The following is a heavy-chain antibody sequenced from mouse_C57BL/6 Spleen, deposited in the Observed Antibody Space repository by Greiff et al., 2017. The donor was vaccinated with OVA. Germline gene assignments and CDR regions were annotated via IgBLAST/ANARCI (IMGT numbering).Heavy chain of an antibody. Sequence: QVQLQQSGAELVKPGASVTMSCTASGYTFTTYPIEWMQQNPGKSLEWIGNFHPYNDDTKYNEKFKGKATLTVEKSSSTVYLEPSRLTSDDSAVYYCAVYYGNYEGYWGKGTTLTVSS. CDR2: FHPYNDDT. J-gene: IGHJ2*01. V-gene: IGHV1-47*01. CDR3: AVYYGNYEGY. D-gene: IGHD2-1*01. CDR1: GYTFTTYP.